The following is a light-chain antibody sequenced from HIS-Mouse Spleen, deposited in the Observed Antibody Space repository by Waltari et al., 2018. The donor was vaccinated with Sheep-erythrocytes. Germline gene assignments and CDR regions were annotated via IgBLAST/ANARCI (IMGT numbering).Light chain of an antibody. J-gene: IGKJ2*01. V-gene: IGKV1-8*01. CDR2: AAS. CDR3: QQYYSYPHT. Sequence: AIRITQIPSSLSASTGDSVHITCRSGQGISSYLAWYQPKPGKAPKHLIYAASTLQSGVPSRFSGSGSGTDFTLTISCLQSEDFATYYCQQYYSYPHTFGQGTKLEIK. CDR1: QGISSY.